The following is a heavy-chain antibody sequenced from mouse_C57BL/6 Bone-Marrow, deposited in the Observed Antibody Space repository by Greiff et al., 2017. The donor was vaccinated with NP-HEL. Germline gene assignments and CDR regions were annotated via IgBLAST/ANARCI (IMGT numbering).Heavy chain of an antibody. CDR3: ARNSNYYGPYFDY. J-gene: IGHJ2*01. V-gene: IGHV2-9-1*01. D-gene: IGHD1-1*01. CDR1: GFSLTSYA. Sequence: QVQLQQSGPGLVAPSQSLSITCTVSGFSLTSYAISWVRQPPGKGLEWLGVIWTGGGTNYNSALKSRLSISKDNSKSQVFLKMNSLQTDDTARYYCARNSNYYGPYFDYWGQGTTLTVSS. CDR2: IWTGGGT.